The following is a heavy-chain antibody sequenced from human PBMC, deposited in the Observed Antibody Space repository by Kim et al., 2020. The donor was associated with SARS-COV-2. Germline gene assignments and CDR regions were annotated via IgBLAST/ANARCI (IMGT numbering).Heavy chain of an antibody. CDR1: GYTFTSYA. J-gene: IGHJ5*02. D-gene: IGHD3-10*01. CDR3: ARDLRGAYYYGSGSHNWFDP. V-gene: IGHV1-3*01. CDR2: INAGNVNT. Sequence: ASVKVSCKASGYTFTSYAMHWVRPAPGHRLEWTGWINAGNVNTKYSQKFQGRVTITRDTSASTAYMELSSLRSEDTAVYYCARDLRGAYYYGSGSHNWFDPWGKGTLVTVSS.